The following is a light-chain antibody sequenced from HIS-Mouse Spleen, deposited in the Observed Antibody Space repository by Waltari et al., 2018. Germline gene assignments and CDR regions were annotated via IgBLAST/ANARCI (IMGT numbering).Light chain of an antibody. Sequence: IQLTQSPSFLSASVGDILTITCRASQGISSYFAWYQQKPGKAPNLLIYAASTLQSGVPSRFSGSGSGTEFTLTIISLQPEDFATYYCQQLNSYPPTFGQGTKVEIK. J-gene: IGKJ1*01. CDR2: AAS. CDR1: QGISSY. V-gene: IGKV1-9*01. CDR3: QQLNSYPPT.